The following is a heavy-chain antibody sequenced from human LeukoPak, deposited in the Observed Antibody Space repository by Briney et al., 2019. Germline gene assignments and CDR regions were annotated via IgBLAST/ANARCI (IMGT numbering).Heavy chain of an antibody. CDR3: ARDIAAAVEIDY. Sequence: PGGSLRLSCAASGFTFSSYSMNWVRQAPGKGLEWVSSISSSSSYIYYADSVKGRFTISSDNAKNSLYLQMNSLRAEDTAVYYCARDIAAAVEIDYWGQGTLVTVSS. D-gene: IGHD6-13*01. J-gene: IGHJ4*02. CDR2: ISSSSSYI. CDR1: GFTFSSYS. V-gene: IGHV3-21*01.